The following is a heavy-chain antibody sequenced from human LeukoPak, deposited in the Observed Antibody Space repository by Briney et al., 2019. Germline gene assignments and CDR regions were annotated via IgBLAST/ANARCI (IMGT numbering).Heavy chain of an antibody. Sequence: GGSLRLSCAASGFTFSSYSMNWVRQAPGKGLEWVSSISSSSSYIYYADSVKGRFTISRDNAKNSLYLQMNSLGAEDTAVYYCASDYYDSTVRGRDWGQGTLVTVSS. CDR2: ISSSSSYI. CDR1: GFTFSSYS. D-gene: IGHD3-22*01. V-gene: IGHV3-21*01. J-gene: IGHJ4*02. CDR3: ASDYYDSTVRGRD.